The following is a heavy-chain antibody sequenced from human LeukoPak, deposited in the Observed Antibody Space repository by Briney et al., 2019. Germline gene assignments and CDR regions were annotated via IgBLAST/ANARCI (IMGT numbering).Heavy chain of an antibody. D-gene: IGHD6-6*01. J-gene: IGHJ4*02. CDR1: GGSISSSSYY. CDR2: IYYSGST. CDR3: ASGSSH. V-gene: IGHV4-39*07. Sequence: SETLSLTCTVSGGSISSSSYYWGWIRQPPGKGLEWIGNIYYSGSTYYNPSLKSRVTISVDTSKNQFSLRLNSETAADTAVYFCASGSSHWGQGTLVTVSS.